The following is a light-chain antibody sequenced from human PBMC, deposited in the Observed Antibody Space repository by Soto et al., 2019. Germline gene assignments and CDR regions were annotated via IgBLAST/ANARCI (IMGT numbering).Light chain of an antibody. CDR3: QQYNFWPPLT. CDR2: DAS. J-gene: IGKJ4*01. Sequence: EIVMTQSPATLSVSPGERATLSCRASQSVNSNLAWYRQKPGQAPRLLISDASTRATGVPARFSGSGSWTEFTLITSSLQSEDSGIYYCQQYNFWPPLTFGGGTKVEIK. CDR1: QSVNSN. V-gene: IGKV3-15*01.